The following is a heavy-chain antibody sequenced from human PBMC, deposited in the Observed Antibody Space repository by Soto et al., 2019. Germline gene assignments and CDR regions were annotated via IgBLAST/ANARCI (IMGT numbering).Heavy chain of an antibody. Sequence: SETLPLTCTVSDGSISSYYWSWIRQPPGKGLECIGYISYSGSTKYNPSLKNRVTILRDTSKNSLYLQTNSLRAEDTAVYYCARNGGELLYDAFDIWGQGTMVTVSS. J-gene: IGHJ3*02. CDR2: ISYSGST. CDR1: DGSISSYY. D-gene: IGHD3-10*01. CDR3: ARNGGELLYDAFDI. V-gene: IGHV4-59*12.